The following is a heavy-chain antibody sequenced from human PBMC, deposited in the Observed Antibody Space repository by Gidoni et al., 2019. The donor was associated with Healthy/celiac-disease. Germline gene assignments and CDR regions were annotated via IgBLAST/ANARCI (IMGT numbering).Heavy chain of an antibody. V-gene: IGHV3-21*01. D-gene: IGHD4-17*01. Sequence: VESGGGLVKPGGSLRLSCAASGFTFSSYSINWVRQAPGKGLEWVSSISSSSSYIYYADSVKGRFTISRDNAKNSLYLQMNSLRAEDTAVYYCARDGTVTTDYWGQGTLVTVSS. J-gene: IGHJ4*02. CDR2: ISSSSSYI. CDR1: GFTFSSYS. CDR3: ARDGTVTTDY.